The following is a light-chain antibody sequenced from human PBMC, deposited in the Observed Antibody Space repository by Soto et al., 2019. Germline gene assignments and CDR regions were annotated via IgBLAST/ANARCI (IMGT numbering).Light chain of an antibody. CDR3: QHYVGSPQFT. Sequence: EIVMTQSPATLSVSPGERAILSCRASQSVSSSLAWYQQKPGQAPRLLIYGASSRATGIPARFSGSGSGTEFTLTISSLQSEDFAVYYCQHYVGSPQFTSGPGTKVDIK. J-gene: IGKJ3*01. V-gene: IGKV3-15*01. CDR1: QSVSSS. CDR2: GAS.